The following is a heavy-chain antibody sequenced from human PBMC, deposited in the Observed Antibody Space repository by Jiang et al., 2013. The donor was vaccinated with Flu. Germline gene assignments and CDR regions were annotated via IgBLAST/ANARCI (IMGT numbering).Heavy chain of an antibody. V-gene: IGHV1-69*01. CDR2: IIPIFGTA. Sequence: SGAEVKKPGSSVKVSCKASGGTFSSYAISWVRQAPGQGLEWMGGIIPIFGTANYAQKFQGRVTITADESTSTAYMELSSLRSEDTAVYYCAIHDHGSGISLSYGMDVWGQGTTVTVSS. CDR1: GGTFSSYA. J-gene: IGHJ6*02. D-gene: IGHD3-10*01. CDR3: AIHDHGSGISLSYGMDV.